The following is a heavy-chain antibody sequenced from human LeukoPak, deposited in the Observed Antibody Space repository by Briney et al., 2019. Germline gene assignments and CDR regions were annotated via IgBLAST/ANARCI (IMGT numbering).Heavy chain of an antibody. CDR3: ARGWPIGLRGYYYYGMDV. V-gene: IGHV4-34*01. Sequence: SETLSLTCVVYGGSFSGYYWSWIRQPPGKGLEWIGEINHSGSTNYNPSLKSRVTISVDTSKNQFSLKLSSVTAADTAVYYCARGWPIGLRGYYYYGMDVWGQGTTVTVSS. CDR2: INHSGST. CDR1: GGSFSGYY. J-gene: IGHJ6*02. D-gene: IGHD1-26*01.